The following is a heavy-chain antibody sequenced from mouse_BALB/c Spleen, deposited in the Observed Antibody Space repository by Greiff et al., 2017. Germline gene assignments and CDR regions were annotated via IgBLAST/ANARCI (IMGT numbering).Heavy chain of an antibody. Sequence: EVMLVESGGGLVKPGGSLKLSCAASGFAFSSYDMSWVRQTPEKRLEWVAYISSGGGSTYYPDTVKGRFTISRDNAKNTLYLQMSSLKSEDTAMYYCARHYYGSRGNAMDYWGQGTSVTVSS. CDR2: ISSGGGST. D-gene: IGHD1-1*01. V-gene: IGHV5-12-1*01. CDR3: ARHYYGSRGNAMDY. J-gene: IGHJ4*01. CDR1: GFAFSSYD.